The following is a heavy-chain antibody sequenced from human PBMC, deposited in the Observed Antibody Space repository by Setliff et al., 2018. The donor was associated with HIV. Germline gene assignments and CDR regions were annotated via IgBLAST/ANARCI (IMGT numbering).Heavy chain of an antibody. CDR3: AKDYFSGYDFRYFFDY. J-gene: IGHJ4*02. V-gene: IGHV3-21*01. CDR1: GFTYSSYW. D-gene: IGHD5-12*01. Sequence: GGSLRLSCAASGFTYSSYWMVWLRQAPGKGLEWVSSISRSGSDTFYADSVKGRFTISRDNSKNTLALQMTSLRVEDTAAYYCAKDYFSGYDFRYFFDYWGQGALVTVSS. CDR2: ISRSGSDT.